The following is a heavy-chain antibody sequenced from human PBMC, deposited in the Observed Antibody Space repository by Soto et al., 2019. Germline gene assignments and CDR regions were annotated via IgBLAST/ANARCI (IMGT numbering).Heavy chain of an antibody. Sequence: VQLVQSGAEMKKPGSSVKVSCKASGGTFRSYAISWVRQAPGQGLEWMGGIIPFFGTTNYALEFQGRVTVTADDSASTGYMELSSRRSEDTAVYFCARGGDGDNSWSFGYWGQGTLVTVS. CDR1: GGTFRSYA. CDR2: IIPFFGTT. CDR3: ARGGDGDNSWSFGY. V-gene: IGHV1-69*19. J-gene: IGHJ4*02. D-gene: IGHD3-10*01.